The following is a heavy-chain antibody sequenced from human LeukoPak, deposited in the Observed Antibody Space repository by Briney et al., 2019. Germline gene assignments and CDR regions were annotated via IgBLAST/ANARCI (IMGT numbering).Heavy chain of an antibody. CDR3: ARAYGSGSYCDAFDI. Sequence: PSETLSLTCAVSVYSISSGYYWGWIRQPPGKGLEWIGSIYHSGSTYYNPSLKSRVTISVDTSKNQFSPKLSSVTAADTAVYYCARAYGSGSYCDAFDIWGQGTMVTVSS. J-gene: IGHJ3*02. V-gene: IGHV4-38-2*01. D-gene: IGHD3-10*01. CDR2: IYHSGST. CDR1: VYSISSGYY.